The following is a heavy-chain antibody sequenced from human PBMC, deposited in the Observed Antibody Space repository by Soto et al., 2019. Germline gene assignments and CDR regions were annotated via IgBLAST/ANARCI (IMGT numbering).Heavy chain of an antibody. V-gene: IGHV1-18*01. J-gene: IGHJ5*02. CDR3: ARDGREAYCGGDCYS. CDR1: GYTFTSYG. D-gene: IGHD2-21*02. Sequence: ASVMVSCTASGYTFTSYGISWVRQAPGQGLEWMGWISAYNGNTNYAQKLQGRVTMTTDTSTSTAYMELRSLRSDDTAVYYCARDGREAYCGGDCYSWGQGTLVTVS. CDR2: ISAYNGNT.